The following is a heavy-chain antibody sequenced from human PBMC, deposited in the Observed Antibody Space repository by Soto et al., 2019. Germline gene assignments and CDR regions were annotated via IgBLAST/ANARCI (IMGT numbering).Heavy chain of an antibody. V-gene: IGHV1-46*01. D-gene: IGHD3-3*01. J-gene: IGHJ6*02. CDR2: INPSGGST. Sequence: QVQLVQSGAEVKKPGASVKVSCKASGYTFTSYYMHWVRQAPGQGLEWMGIINPSGGSTSYAQKFQGRDTMTRDTSTGTVYMELSSLRSEDTAVYYCAREPSSGPFLEWGKYYYYGMDVWGQGTTVTVSS. CDR1: GYTFTSYY. CDR3: AREPSSGPFLEWGKYYYYGMDV.